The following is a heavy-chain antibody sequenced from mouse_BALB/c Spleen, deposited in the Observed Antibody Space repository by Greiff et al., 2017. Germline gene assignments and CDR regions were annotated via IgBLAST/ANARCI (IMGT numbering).Heavy chain of an antibody. V-gene: IGHV5-4*02. Sequence: EVQLVESGGGLVKPGGSLKLSCAASGFTFSDYYMYWVRQTPEKRLEWVATISDGGSYTYYPDSVKGRFTISRDNAKNNLYLQMSSLKSEDTAMYYCARDDTTVPPDWGQGTLVTVSA. CDR3: ARDDTTVPPD. CDR2: ISDGGSYT. CDR1: GFTFSDYY. D-gene: IGHD1-1*01. J-gene: IGHJ3*01.